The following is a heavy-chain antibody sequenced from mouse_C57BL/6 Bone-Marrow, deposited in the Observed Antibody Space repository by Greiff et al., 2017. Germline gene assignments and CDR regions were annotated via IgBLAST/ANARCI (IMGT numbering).Heavy chain of an antibody. Sequence: EVHLVESGGGLVQPGESLQLSCESNEYEFPSHDMSWVRKTPEKRLELVAAINSDGGSTYYPDTMERRFIISRDNTKKTLYLQMSSLRSEDTALYYCARLSYGSSSYYAMDYWGQGTSVTVSS. CDR3: ARLSYGSSSYYAMDY. CDR1: EYEFPSHD. CDR2: INSDGGST. V-gene: IGHV5-2*01. J-gene: IGHJ4*01. D-gene: IGHD1-1*01.